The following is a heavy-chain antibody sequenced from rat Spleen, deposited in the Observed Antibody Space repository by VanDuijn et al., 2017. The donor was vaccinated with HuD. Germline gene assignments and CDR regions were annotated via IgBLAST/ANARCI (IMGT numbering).Heavy chain of an antibody. D-gene: IGHD1-11*01. CDR3: ARGDYGGYLSFDY. V-gene: IGHV5-46*01. Sequence: EVQLVESGGGLVQPGRSMKLSCAASGFTFSSFPMAWVRQAPTKGLEWVATISTSGGSTYYRDSVKGRFTISRDNAKSTLYLQMDSLRSEDTATYYCARGDYGGYLSFDYWGQGVMVTVSS. CDR1: GFTFSSFP. CDR2: ISTSGGST. J-gene: IGHJ2*01.